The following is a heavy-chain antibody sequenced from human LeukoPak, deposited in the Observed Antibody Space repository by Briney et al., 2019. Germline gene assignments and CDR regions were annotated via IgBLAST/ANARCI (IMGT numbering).Heavy chain of an antibody. CDR2: ISPDGSQT. V-gene: IGHV3-74*01. J-gene: IGHJ4*02. Sequence: GGSLRLSCAASGFTFNSYWMHWVRQAPGKGLMWVSQISPDGSQTFYADSVKGRFTISRDNAKNTLFLQMDSLRAEDTALYYCVRSLRSADFWGQGTLVTVSS. CDR1: GFTFNSYW. CDR3: VRSLRSADF.